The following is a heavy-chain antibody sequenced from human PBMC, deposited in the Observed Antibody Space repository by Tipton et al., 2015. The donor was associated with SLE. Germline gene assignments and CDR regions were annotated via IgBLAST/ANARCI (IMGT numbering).Heavy chain of an antibody. CDR3: ARLLGYCSSTSCSRGDAFDI. J-gene: IGHJ3*02. V-gene: IGHV5-51*03. CDR1: GYSFTSYW. Sequence: QSGAEVKKPGESLKISCKGSGYSFTSYWIGWVRQMPGKGLEWMGIIYPGDSDTRYSPSFQGQVTISADKSISTAYLQWSSLKASDTAMYYCARLLGYCSSTSCSRGDAFDIWGQGTMVTVSS. CDR2: IYPGDSDT. D-gene: IGHD2-2*01.